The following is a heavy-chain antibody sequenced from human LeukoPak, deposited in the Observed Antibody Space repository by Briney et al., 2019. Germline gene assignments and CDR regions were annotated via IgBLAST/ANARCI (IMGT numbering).Heavy chain of an antibody. V-gene: IGHV5-51*01. CDR3: ARRLKYCSSTSCYVGYFDY. CDR1: GYSFTSYW. CDR2: IYPGDSDT. D-gene: IGHD2-2*01. Sequence: GESLKISCKGSGYSFTSYWIGWVRQMPGKGLEWMGTIYPGDSDTRYSPSFQGQVTISADKSISTAYLQWSSLKASDTAMYYCARRLKYCSSTSCYVGYFDYWGQGTLVTVSS. J-gene: IGHJ4*02.